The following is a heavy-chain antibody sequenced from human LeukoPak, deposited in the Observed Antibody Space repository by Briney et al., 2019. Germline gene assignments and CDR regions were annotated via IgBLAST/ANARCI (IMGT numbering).Heavy chain of an antibody. CDR3: AKAAKTGFNYYDSSGYYRGYFDY. CDR2: IRYDGSNK. CDR1: GFTFSSYG. J-gene: IGHJ4*02. Sequence: PGGSLRLSCAASGFTFSSYGMHWGRQAPGKGLEWVAFIRYDGSNKYYADSVKGRFTISRDNSKNTLYLQMNSLRAEDTAVYYCAKAAKTGFNYYDSSGYYRGYFDYWGQGTLVTVSS. V-gene: IGHV3-30*02. D-gene: IGHD3-22*01.